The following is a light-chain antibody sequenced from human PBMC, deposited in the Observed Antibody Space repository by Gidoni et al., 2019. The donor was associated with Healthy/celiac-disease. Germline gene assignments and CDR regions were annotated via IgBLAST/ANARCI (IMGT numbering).Light chain of an antibody. Sequence: QSALTQPASVSGSPGQSITLSCTGTSSDVGSYNLVSWYQQHPGKAPKLMFYEVSKRPSGVSNRFSGSKSGNTASLTISGLQAEDEADYYCCSYAGSSTLVFGGGTKLTVL. CDR1: SSDVGSYNL. V-gene: IGLV2-23*02. CDR3: CSYAGSSTLV. CDR2: EVS. J-gene: IGLJ2*01.